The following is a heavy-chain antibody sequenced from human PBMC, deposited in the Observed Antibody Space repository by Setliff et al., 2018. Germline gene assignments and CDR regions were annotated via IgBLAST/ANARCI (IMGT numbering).Heavy chain of an antibody. CDR2: IKSDGSNT. CDR1: EFTFRNYY. V-gene: IGHV3-74*01. CDR3: ARGGCSATSCLDY. J-gene: IGHJ4*02. Sequence: GGSLRLSCAASEFTFRNYYMHWVRQAPGKGLMWVSYIKSDGSNTHYADSVEGRFTISRDNAKNTLYLQMNSLRAEDTAVYYCARGGCSATSCLDYLGQGILVTVSS. D-gene: IGHD2-2*01.